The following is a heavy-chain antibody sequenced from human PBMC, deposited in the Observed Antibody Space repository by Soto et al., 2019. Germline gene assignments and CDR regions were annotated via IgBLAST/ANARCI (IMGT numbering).Heavy chain of an antibody. D-gene: IGHD4-4*01. CDR1: GGSISSGGYY. CDR3: ARERQHYINSQGVWFGP. Sequence: PSETLSLTCTVSGGSISSGGYYWSWIRQHPGKGLEWIGNVYYSGSSHYNPSLKSRVTISIDTSKNQFSLKLSSVTAADTAVYYCARERQHYINSQGVWFGPWGQRTLVTVPS. V-gene: IGHV4-31*03. CDR2: VYYSGSS. J-gene: IGHJ5*02.